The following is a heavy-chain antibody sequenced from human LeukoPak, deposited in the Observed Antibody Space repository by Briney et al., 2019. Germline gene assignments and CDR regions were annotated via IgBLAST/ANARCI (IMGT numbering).Heavy chain of an antibody. CDR1: GFTFTTYW. CDR2: IHSDGSST. CDR3: ARDIYSKSGDDY. J-gene: IGHJ4*02. D-gene: IGHD6-13*01. V-gene: IGHV3-74*01. Sequence: GGSLRLSCAASGFTFTTYWMHWVRQVPGKGLVWVARIHSDGSSTTYADSVKGRFTISRDNAKNTLYLQMNSLRAEDTAVYYCARDIYSKSGDDYWGQGTLVTVSS.